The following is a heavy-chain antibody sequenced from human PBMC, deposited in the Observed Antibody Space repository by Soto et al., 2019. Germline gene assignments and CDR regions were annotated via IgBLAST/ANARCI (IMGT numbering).Heavy chain of an antibody. CDR1: GFEFICYV. CDR2: IDNDGSST. J-gene: IGHJ4*02. D-gene: IGHD2-21*01. V-gene: IGHV3-74*01. Sequence: GGSLILSSGSYGFEFICYVLHWVRQAPGEGLVWVSRIDNDGSSTIYAESVKGRFTISRDNAKNTLYLQMNSLRAEDAAVYCCARSSFPYYFDSWGQGTLVTVSS. CDR3: ARSSFPYYFDS.